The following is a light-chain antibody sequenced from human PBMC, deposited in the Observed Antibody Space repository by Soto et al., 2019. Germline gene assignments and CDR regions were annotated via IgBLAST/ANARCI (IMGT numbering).Light chain of an antibody. CDR1: TSNIGNHY. Sequence: QSVLTQPPSASGTPGQRVTISCSGSTSNIGNHYVYWYQQLPGTAPKLLIYTDNQRPSGVPDRFSGSKSGTSASLAISGLRSEDEADYYCAAWDDSLSGVVFGGGTKVTVL. CDR2: TDN. CDR3: AAWDDSLSGVV. V-gene: IGLV1-47*02. J-gene: IGLJ3*02.